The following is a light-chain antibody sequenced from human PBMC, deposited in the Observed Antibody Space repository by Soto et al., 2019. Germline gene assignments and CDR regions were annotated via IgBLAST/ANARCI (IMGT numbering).Light chain of an antibody. V-gene: IGKV3-15*01. CDR3: QQYNNWPRAT. Sequence: EIVLTQSPATLSLSPGERATLSCGASQSVSSSYLAWYQQKPGQAPRLLIYDASNRATGFPARFSGSGSGTEFNLTISSLQYEDFGVYYCQQYNNWPRATFGGGTKVDIK. CDR1: QSVSSSY. CDR2: DAS. J-gene: IGKJ4*01.